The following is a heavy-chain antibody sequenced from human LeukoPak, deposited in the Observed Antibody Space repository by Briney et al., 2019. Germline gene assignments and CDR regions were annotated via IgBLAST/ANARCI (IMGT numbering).Heavy chain of an antibody. CDR2: ISAYNGNT. Sequence: GASVKVSCKASGYTFTSYGIIWVRQAPGQGLEWMGWISAYNGNTNYAQKLQGRVTMTTDTSTSTAHMELRSLRSDDTAVYYCARDRPTIFGVVNPFDYWGQGTLVTVSS. J-gene: IGHJ4*02. V-gene: IGHV1-18*01. CDR3: ARDRPTIFGVVNPFDY. D-gene: IGHD3-3*01. CDR1: GYTFTSYG.